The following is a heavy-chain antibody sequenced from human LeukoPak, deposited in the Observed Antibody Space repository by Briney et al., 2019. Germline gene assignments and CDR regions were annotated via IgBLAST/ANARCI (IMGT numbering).Heavy chain of an antibody. CDR3: AKDIGSYYDY. J-gene: IGHJ4*02. CDR1: GFTFSSYA. D-gene: IGHD3-10*01. CDR2: ISYDGSNK. V-gene: IGHV3-30*04. Sequence: GRSLRLSCAASGFTFSSYAMHWVRQAPGKGLEWVAVISYDGSNKYYADSVKGRFTISRDNSKNTLYLEMNSLRAEDTAVYYCAKDIGSYYDYWGQGILVTVSS.